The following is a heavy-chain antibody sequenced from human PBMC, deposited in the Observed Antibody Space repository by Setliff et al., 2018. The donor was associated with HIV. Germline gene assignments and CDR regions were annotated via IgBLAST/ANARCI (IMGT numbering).Heavy chain of an antibody. CDR1: GYKFSPYR. J-gene: IGHJ4*02. Sequence: ASVKVSCKTSGYKFSPYRIHWVRQAPGQGLEWIGIIDPGSGAATYAQKLQGRVTLTSDTSTSTVYMDLSSLRSEDTAVYYCARADAYGDYDCWGQGTLVTVS. V-gene: IGHV1-46*04. CDR2: IDPGSGAA. CDR3: ARADAYGDYDC. D-gene: IGHD4-17*01.